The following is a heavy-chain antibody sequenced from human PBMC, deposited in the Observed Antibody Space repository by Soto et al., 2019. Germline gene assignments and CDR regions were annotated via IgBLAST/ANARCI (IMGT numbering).Heavy chain of an antibody. Sequence: GSLRLSCAASGFTFSSYGMHWVRQAPGKGLEWVAVISYDGSNKYYADSVKGRFTISRDNSKNTLYLQMNSLRAEDTAVYYCAMVVIISNTFDYWGQGTLVTVSS. CDR1: GFTFSSYG. CDR3: AMVVIISNTFDY. D-gene: IGHD3-3*01. V-gene: IGHV3-30*03. CDR2: ISYDGSNK. J-gene: IGHJ4*02.